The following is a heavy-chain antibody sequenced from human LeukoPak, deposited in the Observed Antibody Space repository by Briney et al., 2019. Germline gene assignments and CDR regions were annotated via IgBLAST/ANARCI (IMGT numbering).Heavy chain of an antibody. D-gene: IGHD6-6*01. CDR2: INHSGST. CDR1: GGSFSGYY. J-gene: IGHJ6*02. Sequence: SETLSLTCAVYGGSFSGYYWSWIRQPPGKGLEWIGEINHSGSTNYNPSLKSRVTISVDTSKNQFSLKLSSVTAADTAVYYCARGRSREHSSPMDVWGQGTTVTVSS. CDR3: ARGRSREHSSPMDV. V-gene: IGHV4-34*01.